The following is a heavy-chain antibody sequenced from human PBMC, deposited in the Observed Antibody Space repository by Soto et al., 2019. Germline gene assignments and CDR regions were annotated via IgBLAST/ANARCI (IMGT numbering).Heavy chain of an antibody. D-gene: IGHD3-10*01. J-gene: IGHJ6*02. V-gene: IGHV5-10-1*01. CDR1: GYSFTSYW. CDR3: ARHWSYYYGSGSRDYGMDV. CDR2: IDPSDSYT. Sequence: GEALKISCKGSGYSFTSYWISWVRQMPGKVLEWMGRIDPSDSYTNYSPSFQGHVTISADKSISTAYLQWSSLKASDTAMYYCARHWSYYYGSGSRDYGMDVWGQGXTVTVSS.